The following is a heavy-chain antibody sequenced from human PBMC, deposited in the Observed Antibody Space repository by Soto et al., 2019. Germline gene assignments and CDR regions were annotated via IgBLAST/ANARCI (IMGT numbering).Heavy chain of an antibody. CDR2: IYWDDDK. J-gene: IGHJ6*02. D-gene: IGHD3-10*01. CDR1: GFSLSTSGVA. V-gene: IGHV2-5*02. CDR3: AHRYGSGTYYYYGMDV. Sequence: QITLKESGPTLVKPTQTLTLTCTFSGFSLSTSGVAVGWIRQPPGKALEWLALIYWDDDKRYNPSLKSRLTTTKDTSRDQVVLTMTNMDPADTAIYSGAHRYGSGTYYYYGMDVWGQGTTVTVSS.